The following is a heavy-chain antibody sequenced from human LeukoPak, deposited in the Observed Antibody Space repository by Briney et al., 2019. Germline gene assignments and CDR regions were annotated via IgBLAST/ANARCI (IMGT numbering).Heavy chain of an antibody. CDR3: ARGPRY. V-gene: IGHV3-30*04. CDR1: GFTFSSYA. Sequence: SGGSLRLSCAASGFTFSSYAMHWVRQAPGKGLEWVAVISYDGSNNYYADSVKGRFTISRDNSKNTLYLQMNSLRAEDTAVYYCARGPRYWGQGTLVTVSS. J-gene: IGHJ4*02. CDR2: ISYDGSNN.